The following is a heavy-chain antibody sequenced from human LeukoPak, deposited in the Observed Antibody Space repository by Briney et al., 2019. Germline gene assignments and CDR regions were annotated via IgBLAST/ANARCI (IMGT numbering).Heavy chain of an antibody. Sequence: GESLKISCKGSGYSFTTYWIGWVRQMPGKGLEWTGIIYPGDSHTRYSPSFQGQVTISADKSISTAYLQWSSLKASDTAIYYCARILSSTWYRSPFDYWGQGTLVTVSS. D-gene: IGHD6-13*01. CDR1: GYSFTTYW. CDR3: ARILSSTWYRSPFDY. V-gene: IGHV5-51*01. J-gene: IGHJ4*02. CDR2: IYPGDSHT.